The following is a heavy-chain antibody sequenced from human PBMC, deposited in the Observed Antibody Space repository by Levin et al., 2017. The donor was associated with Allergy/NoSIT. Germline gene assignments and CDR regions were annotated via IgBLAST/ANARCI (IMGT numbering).Heavy chain of an antibody. CDR2: ISGSGGST. CDR3: AKDPNRYCSSTSCAPFDP. Sequence: PSGGSLRLSCAASGFTFSSYAMSWVRQAPGKGLEWVSAISGSGGSTYYADSVKGRFTISRDNSKNTLYLQMNSLRAEDTAVYYCAKDPNRYCSSTSCAPFDPWGQGTLVTVSS. CDR1: GFTFSSYA. J-gene: IGHJ5*02. D-gene: IGHD2-2*01. V-gene: IGHV3-23*01.